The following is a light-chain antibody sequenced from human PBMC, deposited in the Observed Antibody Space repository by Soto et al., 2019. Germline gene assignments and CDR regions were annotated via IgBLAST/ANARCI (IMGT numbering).Light chain of an antibody. CDR3: QQYKSFSHT. Sequence: IQMTQSPSTLSASVGDRVTITCRASQSISSWLAWYQQKPGKVPNLLIYKASSLESGVPSRFSGSGSGTEFTLTISSLQPDDFATYYCQQYKSFSHTFGQGTKLEIK. J-gene: IGKJ2*01. CDR1: QSISSW. CDR2: KAS. V-gene: IGKV1-5*03.